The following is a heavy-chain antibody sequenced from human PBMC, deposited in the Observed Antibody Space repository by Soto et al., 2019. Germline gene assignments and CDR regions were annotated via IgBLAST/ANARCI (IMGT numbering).Heavy chain of an antibody. V-gene: IGHV4-59*02. CDR2: INNNGNT. Sequence: SLTCSVSSGCVSGYHWSCIRQPPGKGLEWIGYINNNGNTDYNPSLESRVTISLDTSKNQISLNLTSVTAADTAVYYCAKRSSSSTFDYWGQGTLVTVSS. D-gene: IGHD6-6*01. CDR1: SGCVSGYH. CDR3: AKRSSSSTFDY. J-gene: IGHJ4*02.